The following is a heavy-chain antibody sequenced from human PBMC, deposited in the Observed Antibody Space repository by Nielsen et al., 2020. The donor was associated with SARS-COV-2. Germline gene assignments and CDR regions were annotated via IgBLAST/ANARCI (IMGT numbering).Heavy chain of an antibody. D-gene: IGHD3-10*01. CDR2: IYYRGNA. CDR3: ARVLYGPRGHMDV. V-gene: IGHV4-30-4*01. CDR1: GGSISSGDYY. Sequence: SETLSLTCTVSGGSISSGDYYWSWIRQPPGKGLEWIGYIYYRGNAYYSPSLKSRVTVSVDTSKNQFSLKLSSVTAADTAVYFCARVLYGPRGHMDVWGLGTTVTVSS. J-gene: IGHJ6*02.